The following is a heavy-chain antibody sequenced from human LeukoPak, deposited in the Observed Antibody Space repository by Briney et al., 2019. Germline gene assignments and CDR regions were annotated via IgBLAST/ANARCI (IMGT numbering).Heavy chain of an antibody. V-gene: IGHV4-59*11. CDR3: TTIKRGDIFGYFDF. CDR1: GGSMTTHH. Sequence: SETLSLTCTRSGGSMTTHHWNWIRQTPGKGLDWIGYVFDSGRTKVNPSLKSRVTLSADTSKNQLSLRLSSVTAADTAMYYCTTIKRGDIFGYFDFWGQGILVTVSS. D-gene: IGHD5-18*01. J-gene: IGHJ4*02. CDR2: VFDSGRT.